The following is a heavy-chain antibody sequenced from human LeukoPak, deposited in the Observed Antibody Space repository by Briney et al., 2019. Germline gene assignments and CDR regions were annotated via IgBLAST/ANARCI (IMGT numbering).Heavy chain of an antibody. Sequence: GGSLRLSCAASGFTVSSNYMTWVRQAPGKGLEWVSVIYSGGSTYYADSVKGRFTISRDNSKNALFLQMNSLRAEDTAVYYCARNFALDYWGQGTLVTVSS. CDR3: ARNFALDY. J-gene: IGHJ4*02. CDR2: IYSGGST. CDR1: GFTVSSNY. V-gene: IGHV3-53*01.